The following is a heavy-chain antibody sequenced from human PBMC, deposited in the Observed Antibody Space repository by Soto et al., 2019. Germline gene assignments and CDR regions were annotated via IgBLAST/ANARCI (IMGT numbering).Heavy chain of an antibody. Sequence: GESLKISCKGSGYSFTIYWIRLAGQMPGNGLDCMWRIDPSYSYTNYSASFQCRVTISADKSITTAYLQWSSLKASDTAMYYCARRGCSSTSCYRTTGWFDPWGQGTLVTVSS. V-gene: IGHV5-10-1*01. J-gene: IGHJ5*02. CDR2: IDPSYSYT. D-gene: IGHD2-2*01. CDR3: ARRGCSSTSCYRTTGWFDP. CDR1: GYSFTIYW.